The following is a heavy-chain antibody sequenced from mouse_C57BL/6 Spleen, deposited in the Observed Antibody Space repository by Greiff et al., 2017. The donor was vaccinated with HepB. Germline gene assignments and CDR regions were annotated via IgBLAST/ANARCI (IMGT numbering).Heavy chain of an antibody. CDR3: AEDSSGYLWYAMDY. D-gene: IGHD3-2*02. V-gene: IGHV1-66*01. CDR2: IYPGSGNT. CDR1: GYSFTSYY. J-gene: IGHJ4*01. Sequence: QVQLQQSGPELVKPGASVKISCKASGYSFTSYYIHWVKQRPGQGLEWIGWIYPGSGNTKYNEKFKGKATLTADPSSSTAYMQLSSLTSEDSAVYYCAEDSSGYLWYAMDYWGQGTSVTVSS.